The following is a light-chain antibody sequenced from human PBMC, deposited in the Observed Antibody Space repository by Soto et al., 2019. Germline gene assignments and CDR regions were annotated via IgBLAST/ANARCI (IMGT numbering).Light chain of an antibody. CDR1: QSVSSN. CDR3: QQYGSSPLT. CDR2: GAS. Sequence: EIVMTQSPATLSVSPGERATLSCRASQSVSSNLAWYQQKPGQAPRLLIYGASTRATGIPARVSGSGSGTEFTLTISSLQSEDFAVYYCQQYGSSPLTFGQGTRLEIK. J-gene: IGKJ5*01. V-gene: IGKV3-15*01.